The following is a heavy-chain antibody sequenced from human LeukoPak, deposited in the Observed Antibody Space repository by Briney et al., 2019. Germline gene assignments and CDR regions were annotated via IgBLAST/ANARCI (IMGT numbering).Heavy chain of an antibody. J-gene: IGHJ3*02. CDR3: ARDRVPYYYGSGSPNAFDI. Sequence: SETLSLTCAVYGGSFSGYYWSWIRQPPGKGLEWIGEINHSGSTNYNPSLKSRVTISVDTSKNQFSLKLSSVTAADTAVYYCARDRVPYYYGSGSPNAFDIWGQGTMVTVSS. V-gene: IGHV4-34*01. CDR2: INHSGST. D-gene: IGHD3-10*01. CDR1: GGSFSGYY.